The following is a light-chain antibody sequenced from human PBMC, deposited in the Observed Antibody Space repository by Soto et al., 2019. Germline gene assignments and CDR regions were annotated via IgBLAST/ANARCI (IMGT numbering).Light chain of an antibody. CDR1: QSLLANCNNKNC. Sequence: DIVMTQSLDSLAVSLGERATINCKSSQSLLANCNNKNCLAWYQHKPGQPPKMLILWASTRESGVPDRFSGSGSGTDFTLTISSLQAEDASVYYCQHFLIPPFPFGQGTKLESK. CDR2: WAS. CDR3: QHFLIPPFP. J-gene: IGKJ2*01. V-gene: IGKV4-1*01.